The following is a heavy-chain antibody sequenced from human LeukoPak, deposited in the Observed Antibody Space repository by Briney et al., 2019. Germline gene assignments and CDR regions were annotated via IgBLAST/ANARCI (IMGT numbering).Heavy chain of an antibody. D-gene: IGHD3-10*01. Sequence: GASVKVSCKASGYTFTSYAMHWVRQAPGQRLEWMGWINAGNGNTKYSQKFQGRVTITRDTSASTAYMELSSLRSEDTAVYYCARREVGLLWFGLDYWGQETLVTVSS. CDR1: GYTFTSYA. J-gene: IGHJ4*02. V-gene: IGHV1-3*01. CDR2: INAGNGNT. CDR3: ARREVGLLWFGLDY.